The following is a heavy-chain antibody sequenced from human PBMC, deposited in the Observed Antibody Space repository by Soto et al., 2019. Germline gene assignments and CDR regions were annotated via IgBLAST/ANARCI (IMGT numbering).Heavy chain of an antibody. V-gene: IGHV3-30*03. CDR3: ARSGTDYYYYGTDV. Sequence: QVQLVESGGGVVQPGRSLRLSCAASGFTFSSYGMHWGRQAPGKGLEWVAVISKDGSNKSYAVSVKGRFTIFRDNSKNTLYLQMNSLRAEDTAVYYGARSGTDYYYYGTDVGGQGTTVTVSS. D-gene: IGHD2-8*02. CDR2: ISKDGSNK. J-gene: IGHJ6*02. CDR1: GFTFSSYG.